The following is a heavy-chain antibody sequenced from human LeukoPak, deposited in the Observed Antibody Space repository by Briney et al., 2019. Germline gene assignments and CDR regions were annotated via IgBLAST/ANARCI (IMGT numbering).Heavy chain of an antibody. CDR1: GYTFTGYY. Sequence: SVKVSCKASGYTFTGYYMHWVRQAPGQGLEWMGGIIPIFGTANYAQKFQGRVTITADESTSTAYMELSSLRSEDTAVYYCARAGVVVDDYFDYWGQGTLVTVSS. CDR2: IIPIFGTA. J-gene: IGHJ4*02. CDR3: ARAGVVVDDYFDY. D-gene: IGHD2-15*01. V-gene: IGHV1-69*13.